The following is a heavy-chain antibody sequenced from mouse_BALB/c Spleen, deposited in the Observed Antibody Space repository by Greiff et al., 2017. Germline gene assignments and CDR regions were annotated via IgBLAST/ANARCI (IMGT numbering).Heavy chain of an antibody. Sequence: EVKVVESGGGLVKPGGSLKLSCAASGFAFSSYDMSWVRQTPEKRLEWVAYISSGGGSTYYPDTVKGRFTISRDNAKNTLYLQMSSLKSEDTAMYYCARHAGYAMDYWGQGTSVTVSS. J-gene: IGHJ4*01. CDR2: ISSGGGST. V-gene: IGHV5-12-1*01. CDR1: GFAFSSYD. CDR3: ARHAGYAMDY.